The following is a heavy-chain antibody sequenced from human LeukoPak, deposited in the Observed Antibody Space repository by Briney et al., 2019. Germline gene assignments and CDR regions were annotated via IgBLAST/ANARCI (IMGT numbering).Heavy chain of an antibody. V-gene: IGHV3-23*01. CDR2: ISGRGGST. Sequence: GGSLRLSCAVSGFTLSGYAMSWGCQTPRKGLGWGSTISGRGGSTYSTDSAKGGLTISRENSKNTLYLHMTRLRAEDTPVCYCAKDFTVVVVAAAVKSFDPWGEGTLVTVSS. D-gene: IGHD2-15*01. CDR3: AKDFTVVVVAAAVKSFDP. CDR1: GFTLSGYA. J-gene: IGHJ5*02.